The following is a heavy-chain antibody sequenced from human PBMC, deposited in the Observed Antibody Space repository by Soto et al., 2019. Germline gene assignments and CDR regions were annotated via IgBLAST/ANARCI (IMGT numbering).Heavy chain of an antibody. Sequence: GESLKISCKGSGYSFTSYWISWVRQMPGKGLEWMGRIDPSDSYTNYSPSFQGHVTISADKSISTAYLQWSSLKASDTAMYYCARHCSGGSCYSPYGMDVWGQGTTVTVS. J-gene: IGHJ6*02. D-gene: IGHD2-15*01. CDR3: ARHCSGGSCYSPYGMDV. CDR1: GYSFTSYW. CDR2: IDPSDSYT. V-gene: IGHV5-10-1*01.